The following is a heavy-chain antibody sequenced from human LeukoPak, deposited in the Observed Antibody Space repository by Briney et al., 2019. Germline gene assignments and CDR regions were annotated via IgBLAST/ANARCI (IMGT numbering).Heavy chain of an antibody. CDR1: GYTFTSYD. CDR2: MNPNSGNT. Sequence: ASVKVSCKASGYTFTSYDINWVRQATGQGLEWMGWMNPNSGNTGYAQKFQGRVTMTRNTSISTAYMELSSLRSEDTAVYYCARGFYSSSWYRVGDWFDPWGQGTLVTVSS. J-gene: IGHJ5*02. CDR3: ARGFYSSSWYRVGDWFDP. D-gene: IGHD6-13*01. V-gene: IGHV1-8*01.